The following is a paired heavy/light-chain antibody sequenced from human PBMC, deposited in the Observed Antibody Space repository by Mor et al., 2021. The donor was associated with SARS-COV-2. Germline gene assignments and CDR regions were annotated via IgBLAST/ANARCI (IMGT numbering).Heavy chain of an antibody. J-gene: IGHJ4*02. Sequence: EMQLVQSGAEMKKPGESLKISCKGLGNSFATHWIAWVRQLPGQGLEWMGIIYPGDSETKYSPAFQGRVTISADKSIDTAYLQWRALKASDTATYYCASPRGGFSAWAQINYWGQGTAVAVSS. D-gene: IGHD3-10*01. CDR2: IYPGDSET. V-gene: IGHV5-51*01. CDR1: GNSFATHW. CDR3: ASPRGGFSAWAQINY.
Light chain of an antibody. CDR2: TND. Sequence: QSVLTQPPSASGTPGQRVTISCSGSNSNIGSNSVNWYQHVPGTAPQLLIYTNDQRPSWLPDRFSGSKSGTSATLAISGLQFEDEADYFCAVWDASLNAVVFGGGTNLTVL. CDR1: NSNIGSNS. CDR3: AVWDASLNAVV. J-gene: IGLJ2*01. V-gene: IGLV1-44*01.